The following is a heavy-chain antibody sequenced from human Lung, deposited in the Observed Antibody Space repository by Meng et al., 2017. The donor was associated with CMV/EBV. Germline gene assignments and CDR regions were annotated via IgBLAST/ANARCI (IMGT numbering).Heavy chain of an antibody. V-gene: IGHV3-74*01. CDR3: ARDLRVRGVKGGSRYYGMDV. Sequence: GESXKISCAASGFTFSSYWMHWVRQAPGKGLVWVSRINSDGSSTSYADSVKGRFTISRDNAKNTLYLQMNSLRAEDTAVYYCARDLRVRGVKGGSRYYGMDVWXQWTTVTVSS. J-gene: IGHJ6*01. CDR1: GFTFSSYW. D-gene: IGHD3-10*01. CDR2: INSDGSST.